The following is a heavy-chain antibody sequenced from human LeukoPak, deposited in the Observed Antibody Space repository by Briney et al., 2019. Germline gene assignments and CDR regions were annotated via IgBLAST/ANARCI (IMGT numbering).Heavy chain of an antibody. D-gene: IGHD5-24*01. CDR3: ARSGVATIHD. Sequence: PGWSLRLSCAASGFTVSGNYMSWVRQAPGKGLEWVSLIYSGGSTYYADSVKGRFTISRDNSKNTLYLQMNSLRAEDTAVYCCARSGVATIHDWGQGTLVTVSS. CDR1: GFTVSGNY. CDR2: IYSGGST. V-gene: IGHV3-53*01. J-gene: IGHJ4*02.